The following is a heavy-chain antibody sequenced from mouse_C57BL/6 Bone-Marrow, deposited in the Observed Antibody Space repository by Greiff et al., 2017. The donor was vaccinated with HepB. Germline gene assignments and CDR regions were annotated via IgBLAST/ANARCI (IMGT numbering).Heavy chain of an antibody. V-gene: IGHV1-52*01. D-gene: IGHD2-1*01. CDR3: ARRVEDYYGNYGFAY. CDR1: GYTFTSYW. J-gene: IGHJ3*01. Sequence: QVQLQQPGAELVRPESSVKLSCKASGYTFTSYWMHWVKQRPIQGLEWIGNIDPSDSETHYNQKFKDKATLTVDKSSSTAYMQLSSLTSEDSAVYYCARRVEDYYGNYGFAYWGQGTLVTVSA. CDR2: IDPSDSET.